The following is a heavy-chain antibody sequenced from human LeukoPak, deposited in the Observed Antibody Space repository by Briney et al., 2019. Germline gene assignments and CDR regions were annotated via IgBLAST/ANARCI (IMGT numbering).Heavy chain of an antibody. V-gene: IGHV3-21*01. CDR3: ARDDNSGHVSL. CDR2: ITSSSSYI. Sequence: PGGAPRLSCSTSGFPLITYNLNWGRQAPGEGVEGVSYITSSSSYIYYADSVKGRYTISSDNAKNSLYLQMNSLRAEDTAVYYCARDDNSGHVSLWGQGTLVIVSS. J-gene: IGHJ4*02. D-gene: IGHD3-22*01. CDR1: GFPLITYN.